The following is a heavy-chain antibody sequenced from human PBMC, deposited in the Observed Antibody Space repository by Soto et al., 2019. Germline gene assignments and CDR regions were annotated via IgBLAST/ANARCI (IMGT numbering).Heavy chain of an antibody. J-gene: IGHJ6*02. CDR1: GGSISSSSYY. CDR2: TYYSGST. CDR3: ARLEVGYYGMDV. D-gene: IGHD1-26*01. V-gene: IGHV4-39*01. Sequence: AETLSLTCTVSGGSISSSSYYWGWIRQPPGKGLEWIGSTYYSGSTYYNPSLKSRVTISVDTSKNQFSLKLSSVTAADTAVYYCARLEVGYYGMDVWGQGTTVTVSS.